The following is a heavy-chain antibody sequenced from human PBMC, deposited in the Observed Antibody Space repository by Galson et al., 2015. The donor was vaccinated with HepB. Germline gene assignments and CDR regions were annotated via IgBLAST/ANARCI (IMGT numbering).Heavy chain of an antibody. J-gene: IGHJ6*02. V-gene: IGHV3-64D*09. CDR2: INSNGDST. Sequence: SLRLSCAVSGFTFSIYAIHWVRQAPRKGLEHVSAINSNGDSTYYADSVKGSFTISRDNSKNTLYLQMSSLRPEDTAVYYCVKGLSSIIVPYGMDVWGQGTTVIVSS. D-gene: IGHD2/OR15-2a*01. CDR1: GFTFSIYA. CDR3: VKGLSSIIVPYGMDV.